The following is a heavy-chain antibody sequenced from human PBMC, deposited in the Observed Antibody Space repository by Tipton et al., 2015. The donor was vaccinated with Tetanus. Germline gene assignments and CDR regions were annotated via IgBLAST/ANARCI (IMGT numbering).Heavy chain of an antibody. J-gene: IGHJ5*02. D-gene: IGHD3-10*01. CDR1: GYTFSSYD. V-gene: IGHV1-18*01. CDR2: INGYNGNT. CDR3: ALLSQSVYGSLMERWFDP. Sequence: QLVQSGAEVKKPGASVKVSCKASGYTFSSYDIRWVRQAPGQGLEWMGWINGYNGNTNYAQKLQGRVTMTTDTSTSTAYMELRILKAVGTAVYYWALLSQSVYGSLMERWFDPWGQGTLVTVSS.